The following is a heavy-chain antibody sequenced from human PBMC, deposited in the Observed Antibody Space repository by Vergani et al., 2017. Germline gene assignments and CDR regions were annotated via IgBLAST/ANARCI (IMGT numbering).Heavy chain of an antibody. CDR1: GGSISSYY. CDR3: ARWPESNYYYYGMDV. V-gene: IGHV4-59*01. Sequence: QVQLQESGPGLVKPSETLSLTCTVSGGSISSYYWSWIRQPPGKGLEWIGDIYYSGSTNYNPSLKSRVTISVDTSKNQFSLKLSSVTAADTAVYYCARWPESNYYYYGMDVWGQGTTVTVSS. D-gene: IGHD1-14*01. J-gene: IGHJ6*02. CDR2: IYYSGST.